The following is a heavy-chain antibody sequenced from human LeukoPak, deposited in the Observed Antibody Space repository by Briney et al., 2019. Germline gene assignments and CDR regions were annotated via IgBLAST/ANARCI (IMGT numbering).Heavy chain of an antibody. CDR3: AREVVGASIYYYYMDV. CDR1: GGSISSSGYY. Sequence: SETLSLTCTVSGGSISSSGYYWGWIRQPPGKGLEWIGSIYFSGSTYYNPSLKSRVTISVDTSKNQFSLKLSSVTAADTAVYYCAREVVGASIYYYYMDVWGKGTTVTVSS. V-gene: IGHV4-39*02. J-gene: IGHJ6*03. CDR2: IYFSGST. D-gene: IGHD1-26*01.